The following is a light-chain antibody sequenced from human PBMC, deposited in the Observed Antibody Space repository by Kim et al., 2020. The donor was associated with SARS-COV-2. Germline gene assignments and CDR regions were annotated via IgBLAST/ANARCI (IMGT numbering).Light chain of an antibody. Sequence: DIQMTQYPSSLSASVGGRVTISCRASQDTSSYLNWHQQQPGKAPKILTYSASSLQTGVPSRFRGSGSGTEFTLTISSLQPEDSATYYCQQTFSRPYTFGQGTKLEI. CDR2: SAS. CDR1: QDTSSY. V-gene: IGKV1-39*01. J-gene: IGKJ2*01. CDR3: QQTFSRPYT.